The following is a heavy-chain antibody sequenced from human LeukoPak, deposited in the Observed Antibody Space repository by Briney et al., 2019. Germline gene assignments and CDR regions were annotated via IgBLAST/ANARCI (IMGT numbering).Heavy chain of an antibody. J-gene: IGHJ2*01. Sequence: PGGSLRLSCAASGFTFRSYGMSWVRQAPGKGLEWVSFVSIGGSFIYYADSVKGRFTISRDDAKNSLYLQMNSLTAEDTAEYYCARNKINTVTTGWYFYLWGRGTLVSVSS. D-gene: IGHD4-17*01. V-gene: IGHV3-21*01. CDR3: ARNKINTVTTGWYFYL. CDR2: VSIGGSFI. CDR1: GFTFRSYG.